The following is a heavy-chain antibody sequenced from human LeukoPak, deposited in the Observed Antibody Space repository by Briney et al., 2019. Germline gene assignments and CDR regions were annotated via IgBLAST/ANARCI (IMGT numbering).Heavy chain of an antibody. V-gene: IGHV4-39*01. Sequence: SSETLFLTCTVSGGSISSSSYYWGWIRHPPGKGLEGIGSIYYSGSTYYNPSLKSPVTISLHTSKTQFSLTLSSVTAADTAVYYCARLGDGYNFWSTPEQNWFDPWGQGTLVTVSS. J-gene: IGHJ5*02. CDR2: IYYSGST. D-gene: IGHD5-24*01. CDR3: ARLGDGYNFWSTPEQNWFDP. CDR1: GGSISSSSYY.